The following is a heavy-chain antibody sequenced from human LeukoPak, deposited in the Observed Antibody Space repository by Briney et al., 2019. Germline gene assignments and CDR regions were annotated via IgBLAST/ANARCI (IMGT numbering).Heavy chain of an antibody. CDR1: GYTFTSYA. Sequence: GASVRVSCKASGYTFTSYAMHWVRQAPGQRLEWMGWINPNSGGTNYAQKFQGRVTMTRDTSISTAYMELSRLRSDDTAVYYCARDRVDGSYFPRDFDYWGQGTLVTVSS. J-gene: IGHJ4*02. V-gene: IGHV1-2*02. D-gene: IGHD1-26*01. CDR2: INPNSGGT. CDR3: ARDRVDGSYFPRDFDY.